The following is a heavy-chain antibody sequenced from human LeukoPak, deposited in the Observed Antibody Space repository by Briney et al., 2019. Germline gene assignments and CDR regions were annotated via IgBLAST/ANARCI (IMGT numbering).Heavy chain of an antibody. V-gene: IGHV3-23*01. D-gene: IGHD3-10*01. CDR2: ISGSGGNT. J-gene: IGHJ5*02. Sequence: GGTLRLSCAASGFTFSNYGMSWVRQAPGKGLEWVSTISGSGGNTYYADSVKGRFTISRDTSKNTLYLQMNSLRAEDTAVYYCARDRRRPRLLWFGESTNWFDPWGQGTLVTVSS. CDR3: ARDRRRPRLLWFGESTNWFDP. CDR1: GFTFSNYG.